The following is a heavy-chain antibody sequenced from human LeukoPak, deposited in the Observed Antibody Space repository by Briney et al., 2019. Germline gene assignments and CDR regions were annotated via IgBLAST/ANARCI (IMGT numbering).Heavy chain of an antibody. V-gene: IGHV1-18*01. Sequence: ASVKVSCKASGYTFTSYGISWVRQAPGQGLEWMGWISAYNGNTNYAQKLQGRVTMTTDTSTSTAYMELRSLRSDDTAVYYCARAPMQYDFWSGYYIYYYGMDVWGQGTTVTVSS. D-gene: IGHD3-3*01. J-gene: IGHJ6*02. CDR2: ISAYNGNT. CDR1: GYTFTSYG. CDR3: ARAPMQYDFWSGYYIYYYGMDV.